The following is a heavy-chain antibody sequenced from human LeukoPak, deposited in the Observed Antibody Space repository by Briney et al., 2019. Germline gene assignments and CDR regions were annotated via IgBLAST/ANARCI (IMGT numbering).Heavy chain of an antibody. CDR1: GGTFSSYA. CDR3: ARVRLRGDSTNYMDV. J-gene: IGHJ6*03. V-gene: IGHV1-69*05. CDR2: LIPIFGTA. Sequence: GASVKVSCKASGGTFSSYAISWVRQAPGQGLEWMGGLIPIFGTANYAQKFQGRVTITTDESTSTAYMELSSLRSEDTAVYYCARVRLRGDSTNYMDVWGKGTTVTVSS. D-gene: IGHD1-1*01.